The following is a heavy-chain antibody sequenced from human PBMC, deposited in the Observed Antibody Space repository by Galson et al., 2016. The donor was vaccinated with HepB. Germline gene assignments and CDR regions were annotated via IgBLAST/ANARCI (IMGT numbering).Heavy chain of an antibody. CDR1: GYTFSSFY. D-gene: IGHD3-22*01. CDR3: ARYYDSSGYFDY. Sequence: SGYTFSSFYLNWVRQAPGQGLEWMGIIYPSGAGASYAQKFQGRVTMTRDTSTSTVYMEMNSLTSEDTAIYYCARYYDSSGYFDYWGQGTLVTVSS. J-gene: IGHJ4*01. CDR2: IYPSGAGA. V-gene: IGHV1-46*01.